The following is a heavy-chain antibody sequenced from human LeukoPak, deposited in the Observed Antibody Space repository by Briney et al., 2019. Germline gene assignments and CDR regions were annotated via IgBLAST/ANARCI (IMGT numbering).Heavy chain of an antibody. CDR2: ISSSSSYI. Sequence: GGSLRLSCAASGFTFSSYSMNWVRQAPGKGLEWVSSISSSSSYIYYADSVKGRFTISRDNAKNSLYLQMNSLRAEDTAVYYCARDSERLLWFGSQGFDYWGQGTLVTVSS. CDR3: ARDSERLLWFGSQGFDY. V-gene: IGHV3-21*01. J-gene: IGHJ4*02. CDR1: GFTFSSYS. D-gene: IGHD3-10*01.